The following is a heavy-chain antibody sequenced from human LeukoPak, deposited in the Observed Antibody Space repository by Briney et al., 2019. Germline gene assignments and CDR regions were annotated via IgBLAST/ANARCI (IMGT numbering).Heavy chain of an antibody. Sequence: ASVKVSCKASGGTFSSYTISWVRQAPGQGLEWMGRIIPILGIANYAQKFQGRVTITADKSTSTAYMELSSLRSEDTAMYYCARLPAGDTAMVPYYYYGMDVWGQGTTVTVSS. CDR1: GGTFSSYT. J-gene: IGHJ6*02. V-gene: IGHV1-69*02. CDR3: ARLPAGDTAMVPYYYYGMDV. CDR2: IIPILGIA. D-gene: IGHD5-18*01.